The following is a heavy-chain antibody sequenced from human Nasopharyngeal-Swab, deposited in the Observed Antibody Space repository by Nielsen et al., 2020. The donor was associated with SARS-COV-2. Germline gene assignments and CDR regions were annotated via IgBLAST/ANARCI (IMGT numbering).Heavy chain of an antibody. V-gene: IGHV3-33*01. CDR3: ASMLKGSSWYWDAFDI. D-gene: IGHD6-13*01. CDR2: IWYDGTNK. J-gene: IGHJ3*02. Sequence: WIRQPPGKGLERVAVIWYDGTNKYYADSVKGRFTISRDNSKNTLYLQMNSLRAEDTAVYYCASMLKGSSWYWDAFDIWGQGTMVTVSS.